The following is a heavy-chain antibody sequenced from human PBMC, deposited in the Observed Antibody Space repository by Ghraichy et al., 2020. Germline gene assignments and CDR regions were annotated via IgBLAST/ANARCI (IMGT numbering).Heavy chain of an antibody. V-gene: IGHV4-34*01. J-gene: IGHJ4*02. Sequence: ESLNISCAVYGGSFSGHYWSWIRQPPGKELEWIGEINHSGSTNYNPSLKSRVTMSVDTSKNQFSLKLSSVTAADTAVYYCARRDYYGAGGGYWGQGTLVTVSS. D-gene: IGHD3-10*01. CDR2: INHSGST. CDR1: GGSFSGHY. CDR3: ARRDYYGAGGGY.